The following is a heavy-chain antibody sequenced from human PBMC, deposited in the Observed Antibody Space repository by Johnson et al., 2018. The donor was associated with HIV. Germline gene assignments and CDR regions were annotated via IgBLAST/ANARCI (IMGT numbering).Heavy chain of an antibody. D-gene: IGHD2-21*02. CDR3: GRGEEAYCGGDCYSGAFDI. CDR2: INWSGGIT. Sequence: QLVESGGGVVRPGGSLRLSCAASGFTFDDYAMNWVRQAPGKRLEWVSSINWSGGITAYADSVKGRFTISRDNAKNSLYLQMNSLRAEDTALYYCGRGEEAYCGGDCYSGAFDIWGHGTMVTVSS. V-gene: IGHV3-20*04. CDR1: GFTFDDYA. J-gene: IGHJ3*02.